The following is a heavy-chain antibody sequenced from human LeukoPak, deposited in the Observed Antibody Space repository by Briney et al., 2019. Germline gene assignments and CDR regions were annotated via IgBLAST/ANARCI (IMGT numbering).Heavy chain of an antibody. CDR1: GFTFSSYG. D-gene: IGHD2-2*01. Sequence: TGGSLRLSCAASGFTFSSYGMHWVRQAPGKGLEWVAVIWYDGSNKYYADSVKGRFTISRDNSKNTLYLQMNSLRAEDTAVYYCAKGMEYQLPRGDAFDIWGQGTMVTVSS. V-gene: IGHV3-30*02. J-gene: IGHJ3*02. CDR3: AKGMEYQLPRGDAFDI. CDR2: IWYDGSNK.